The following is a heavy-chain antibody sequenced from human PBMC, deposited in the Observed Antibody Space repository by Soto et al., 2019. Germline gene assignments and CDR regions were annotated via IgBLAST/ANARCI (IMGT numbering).Heavy chain of an antibody. J-gene: IGHJ4*02. D-gene: IGHD2-2*01. CDR3: ARDLKWDIVVVPAAGPDY. CDR1: GYTFTSYG. CDR2: ISAYNGNT. V-gene: IGHV1-18*01. Sequence: ASVKVSCKASGYTFTSYGISWVRQAPGQGLEWMGWISAYNGNTNYAQKLQGRVTMTIDTSTSTAYMELRSLRSDDTAVYYCARDLKWDIVVVPAAGPDYWGQGTLVTVSS.